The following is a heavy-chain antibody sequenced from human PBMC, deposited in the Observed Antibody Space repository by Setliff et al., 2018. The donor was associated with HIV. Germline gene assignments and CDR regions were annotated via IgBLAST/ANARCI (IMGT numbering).Heavy chain of an antibody. CDR2: INAGNGKT. J-gene: IGHJ6*02. CDR1: GYTFSTYA. D-gene: IGHD3-10*01. CDR3: AREQVGFGPPRGMDV. V-gene: IGHV1-3*01. Sequence: ASVKVSCKASGYTFSTYAMHWVRQAPGQRLEWMGWINAGNGKTKYSQKFQGRVTIMRDTSASTAYMELSSLRSEDTAVYYCAREQVGFGPPRGMDVWGQWTTVTVSS.